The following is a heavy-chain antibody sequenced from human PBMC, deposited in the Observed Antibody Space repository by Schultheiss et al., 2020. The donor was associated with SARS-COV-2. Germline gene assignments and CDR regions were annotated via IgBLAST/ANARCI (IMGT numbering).Heavy chain of an antibody. V-gene: IGHV4-61*05. CDR2: IYYSGST. Sequence: SETLSLTCTVSGGSISSSSYYWSWIRQPPGKGLEWIGYIYYSGSTNYNPSLKSRVTISVDTSKNQFSLKLSSVTAADTAVYYCARVAAAAPSYWGQGTLVTVSS. D-gene: IGHD6-13*01. CDR1: GGSISSSSYY. J-gene: IGHJ4*02. CDR3: ARVAAAAPSY.